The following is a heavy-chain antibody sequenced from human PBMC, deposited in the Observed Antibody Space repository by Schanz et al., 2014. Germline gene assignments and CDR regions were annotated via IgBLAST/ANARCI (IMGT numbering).Heavy chain of an antibody. J-gene: IGHJ4*02. CDR1: GFIFEDYA. V-gene: IGHV3-9*01. Sequence: EVQLVESGGGLVQPGRSLRLSCAASGFIFEDYAMYWVRQAPGKGLEWVSGISWNSYSLLYADSVQGRFTISRDNAKNSLYLQMNSLRHDDTAFYYCARAAGANASPYYFDYWGQGSLVTVSS. D-gene: IGHD2-8*01. CDR2: ISWNSYSL. CDR3: ARAAGANASPYYFDY.